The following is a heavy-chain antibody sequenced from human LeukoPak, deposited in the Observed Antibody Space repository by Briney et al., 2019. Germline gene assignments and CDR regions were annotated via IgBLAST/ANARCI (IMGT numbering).Heavy chain of an antibody. J-gene: IGHJ4*02. CDR2: ITQDGRAK. D-gene: IGHD3-3*01. CDR3: ANGGRGSGDVY. Sequence: SLRLSCAVSGFTLCSYWMNSVPHTPRRRLERVANITQDGRAKNYMDSVKGRFPISRDNAKSTLFLQINVLRPQDTPVYYLANGGRGSGDVYWGQGTLVTVSS. CDR1: GFTLCSYW. V-gene: IGHV3-7*01.